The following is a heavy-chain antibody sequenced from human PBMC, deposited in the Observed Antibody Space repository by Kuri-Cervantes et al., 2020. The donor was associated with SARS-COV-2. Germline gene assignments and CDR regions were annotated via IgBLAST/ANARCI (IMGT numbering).Heavy chain of an antibody. D-gene: IGHD2-2*01. CDR2: ISSDSSHT. CDR3: ARLVFVDAFDI. J-gene: IGHJ3*02. Sequence: GGSLRLSCAASGYTFIYSHMSCIRQAPGKGLEWVSYISSDSSHTNNAESVKGRFTISRDNAKNSLYLQMNSLRAEDTAVYYCARLVFVDAFDIWGQGTMVTVSS. CDR1: GYTFIYSH. V-gene: IGHV3-11*03.